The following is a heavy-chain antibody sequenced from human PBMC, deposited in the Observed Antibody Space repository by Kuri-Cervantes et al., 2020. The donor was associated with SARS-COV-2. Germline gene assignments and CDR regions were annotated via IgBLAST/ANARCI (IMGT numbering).Heavy chain of an antibody. CDR1: GGSISSSSYY. Sequence: SETLSLTCTVSGGSISSSSYYWGWIRQPPGKGLDWIGSIYYSGSTYYNPSLKSRVTISVDTSKNQFSLKLSSVTAADTAVYYCARLLIVVVPAAINWGQYYFDYWGQGTLVTVSS. J-gene: IGHJ4*02. D-gene: IGHD2-2*01. CDR2: IYYSGST. V-gene: IGHV4-39*01. CDR3: ARLLIVVVPAAINWGQYYFDY.